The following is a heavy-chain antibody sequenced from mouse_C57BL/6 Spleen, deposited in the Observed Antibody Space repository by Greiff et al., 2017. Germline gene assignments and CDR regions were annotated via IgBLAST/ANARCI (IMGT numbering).Heavy chain of an antibody. CDR3: ARPSMITNYAMDY. D-gene: IGHD2-4*01. CDR2: ISSGSSTI. V-gene: IGHV5-17*01. J-gene: IGHJ4*01. CDR1: GFTFSDYG. Sequence: EVKVEESGGGLVKPGGSLKLSCAASGFTFSDYGMHWVRQAPEKGLEWVAYISSGSSTIYYADTVKGRFTISRDNAKNTLFLQMTSLRSEDTAMYYCARPSMITNYAMDYWGQGTSVTVSS.